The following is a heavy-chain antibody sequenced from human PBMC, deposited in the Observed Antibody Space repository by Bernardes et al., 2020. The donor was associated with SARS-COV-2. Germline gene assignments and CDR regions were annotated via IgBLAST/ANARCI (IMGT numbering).Heavy chain of an antibody. CDR1: GFTFSSYG. D-gene: IGHD1-26*01. J-gene: IGHJ4*02. CDR3: AKEGGGSYYAWGYFDY. CDR2: ISYDGSNK. Sequence: SLRLSCAASGFTFSSYGMHWVRQAPGKGLEWVAVISYDGSNKYYADSVKGRFTISRDNSKNTLYLQMNSLRAEDTAVYYCAKEGGGSYYAWGYFDYWGQGTLVTVSS. V-gene: IGHV3-30*18.